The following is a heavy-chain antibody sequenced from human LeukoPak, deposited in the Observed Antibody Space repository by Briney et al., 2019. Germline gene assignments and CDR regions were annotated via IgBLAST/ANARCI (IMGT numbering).Heavy chain of an antibody. Sequence: ASVKVSCKPSGGTFISYAISWVRQAPGQGLEWMGRIIPIFGTANYAQKFQGRVTITTDESTSTAYMELRSLRSEDTAVYYCARPLAYCGGDCLDAFDIWGQGTMVTVSS. CDR3: ARPLAYCGGDCLDAFDI. J-gene: IGHJ3*02. CDR1: GGTFISYA. CDR2: IIPIFGTA. D-gene: IGHD2-21*02. V-gene: IGHV1-69*05.